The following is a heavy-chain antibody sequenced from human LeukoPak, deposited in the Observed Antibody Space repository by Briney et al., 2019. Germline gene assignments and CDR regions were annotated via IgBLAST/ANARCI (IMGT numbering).Heavy chain of an antibody. CDR2: INHSGST. CDR1: GGSFSGYY. V-gene: IGHV4-34*01. J-gene: IGHJ4*02. D-gene: IGHD3-10*01. Sequence: PSETLSLTCAVYGGSFSGYYWSWIRQPPGKGLEWIGEINHSGSTNYNPSLKSRVTISVDASKNQFSLKLSSVTAADTAVYYCARVQLWFGESFSHYFDYWGQGTLVTVSS. CDR3: ARVQLWFGESFSHYFDY.